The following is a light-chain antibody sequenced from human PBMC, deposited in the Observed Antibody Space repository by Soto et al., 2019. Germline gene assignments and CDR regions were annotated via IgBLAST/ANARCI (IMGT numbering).Light chain of an antibody. CDR2: RNN. CDR3: AAWDDSLSGSWV. V-gene: IGLV1-47*01. J-gene: IGLJ3*02. CDR1: SSNIGSNY. Sequence: QSVLTQPPSASGTPGQRVTISCSGSSSNIGSNYVYWYQQLPGTAPKLLIYRNNQRPSGVPDRFSGSKSGTSASLAISGLRPEDEADYYCAAWDDSLSGSWVFGGGTKVTVL.